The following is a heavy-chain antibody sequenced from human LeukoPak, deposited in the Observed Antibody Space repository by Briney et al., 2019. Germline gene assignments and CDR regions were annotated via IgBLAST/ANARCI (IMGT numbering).Heavy chain of an antibody. CDR2: IRSKAYGGTT. CDR1: GFTFGDYA. V-gene: IGHV3-49*04. Sequence: GGSLRLSCTASGFTFGDYAMSWVRQAPGKGLEWVGFIRSKAYGGTTEYAASVKGRFTISRDDSKSIAYLQMNSLKTEDTAVYYCTRDIPPAYYYGSGSTTDWGLGTLVTVSS. J-gene: IGHJ4*02. D-gene: IGHD3-10*01. CDR3: TRDIPPAYYYGSGSTTD.